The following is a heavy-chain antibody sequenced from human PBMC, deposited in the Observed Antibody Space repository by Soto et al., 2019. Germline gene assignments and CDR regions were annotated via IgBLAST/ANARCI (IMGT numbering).Heavy chain of an antibody. V-gene: IGHV3-66*01. D-gene: IGHD2-15*01. Sequence: EVQLVESGGGLVQPGGSLRLSCAVSGFTVSSNHVSWVRQAPGKGLEWVSVIYGGGGTYYADSVRARFTISRDNSRNKVYLQMDSLGAEDTAVYYCARVSRSLGPGGGGNDNWGQGTLVNVSS. CDR2: IYGGGGT. J-gene: IGHJ4*02. CDR3: ARVSRSLGPGGGGNDN. CDR1: GFTVSSNH.